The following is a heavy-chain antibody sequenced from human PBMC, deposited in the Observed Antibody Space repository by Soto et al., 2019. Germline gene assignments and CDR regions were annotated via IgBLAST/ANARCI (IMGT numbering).Heavy chain of an antibody. CDR2: ISSSGSTA. D-gene: IGHD3-10*01. J-gene: IGHJ4*02. V-gene: IGHV3-48*03. Sequence: GGSLRLSCAVSGFTFSRLELHWVRQAPGKGLEWISYISSSGSTAYYASSVEGRFTISRDNANNSVYLQMGSLRAEDTALYYCTRAAWFPYLSFYWGQGALVTVSS. CDR3: TRAAWFPYLSFY. CDR1: GFTFSRLE.